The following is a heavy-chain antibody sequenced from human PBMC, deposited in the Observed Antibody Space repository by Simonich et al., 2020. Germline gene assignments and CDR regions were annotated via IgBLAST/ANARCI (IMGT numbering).Heavy chain of an antibody. CDR1: GFTFSSYG. CDR3: ARGRTEGKHVYFDY. D-gene: IGHD2-8*02. CDR2: ISSSSSYT. V-gene: IGHV3-21*01. J-gene: IGHJ4*02. Sequence: EVQLVESGGGLGKPGGSLRLSCAASGFTFSSYGMNWVRQAPGKGLEGVSTISSSSSYTYYADSEKGRFNISRDNAKNALLLQMNSLRDEDTAVYYCARGRTEGKHVYFDYWGQGTLVTVSS.